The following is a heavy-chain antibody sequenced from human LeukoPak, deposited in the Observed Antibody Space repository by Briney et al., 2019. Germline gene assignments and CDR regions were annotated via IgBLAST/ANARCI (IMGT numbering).Heavy chain of an antibody. D-gene: IGHD6-13*01. Sequence: GGSLRLSCAASEFTFSSYGLHWVRQAPGKGLVWVSRIDSDGRTTNYADSVKGRFTISRDNAKNTLYLQMNSLRAEDTAVYYCARGGSSGWYGDPFDYWGQGTLVTVSS. CDR2: IDSDGRTT. V-gene: IGHV3-74*01. CDR1: EFTFSSYG. J-gene: IGHJ4*02. CDR3: ARGGSSGWYGDPFDY.